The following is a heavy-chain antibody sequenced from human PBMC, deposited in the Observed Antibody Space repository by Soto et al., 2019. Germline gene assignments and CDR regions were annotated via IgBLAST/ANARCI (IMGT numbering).Heavy chain of an antibody. Sequence: QITLKESGPPLVKPTQTLTLTCTFSGFSLSTSGVGVGWIRQPPGKALEWLALIYWDDDKRYSPSLKSRLTITKDTSKNQVVLTMTNMDPVDTATYYCAHTLAYITVTMGWVDYWGQGTLVTVSS. V-gene: IGHV2-5*02. CDR1: GFSLSTSGVG. CDR3: AHTLAYITVTMGWVDY. D-gene: IGHD4-17*01. CDR2: IYWDDDK. J-gene: IGHJ4*02.